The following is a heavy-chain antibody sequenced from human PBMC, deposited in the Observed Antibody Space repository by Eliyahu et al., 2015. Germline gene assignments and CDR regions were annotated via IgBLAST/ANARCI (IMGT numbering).Heavy chain of an antibody. CDR1: GGSMTNYY. Sequence: QVQLQESGPGLVKPSETLSLTCTVSGGSMTNYYWNWVRLSPGKRAGWVGPFFPRGSSKYQPSLRSRAAISLDSSRNQFYLKLRSVTAADTAMYFCARHMSSTDIAEYFYHWGQGTRVIVSS. V-gene: IGHV4-59*08. J-gene: IGHJ1*01. D-gene: IGHD2-8*02. CDR2: FFPRGSS. CDR3: ARHMSSTDIAEYFYH.